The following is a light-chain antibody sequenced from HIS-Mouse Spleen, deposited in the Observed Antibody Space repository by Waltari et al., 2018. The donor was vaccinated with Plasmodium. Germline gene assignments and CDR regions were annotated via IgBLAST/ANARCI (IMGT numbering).Light chain of an antibody. V-gene: IGKV3-20*01. Sequence: EIVLQQSPGTLSLSPGERATLSCRASQSVSSSYLAWYQQKPGQAPRLLIYGASSRATGIPDRFSGSGSGTDFTLTISRLEPEDFAVYYCQQYGSSGTFGQGTKVEIK. CDR3: QQYGSSGT. J-gene: IGKJ1*01. CDR1: QSVSSSY. CDR2: GAS.